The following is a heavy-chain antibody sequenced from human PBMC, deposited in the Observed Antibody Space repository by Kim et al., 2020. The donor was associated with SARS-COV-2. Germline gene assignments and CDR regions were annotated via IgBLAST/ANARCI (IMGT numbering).Heavy chain of an antibody. Sequence: GGSLRLSCAASGFTYSSYAMYWVRQAPGKGLEWVADISYDGDHKYYADSVKGRFTISRDNSKNKLYLQMSSLSPEDTAVYYCARGGGGLITDWGQGTLVT. V-gene: IGHV3-30*04. J-gene: IGHJ4*02. CDR1: GFTYSSYA. D-gene: IGHD3-16*02. CDR2: ISYDGDHK. CDR3: ARGGGGLITD.